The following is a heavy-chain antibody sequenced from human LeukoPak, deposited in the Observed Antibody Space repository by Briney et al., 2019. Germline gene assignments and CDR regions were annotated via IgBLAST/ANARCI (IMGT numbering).Heavy chain of an antibody. D-gene: IGHD5-24*01. CDR2: ISANNGNT. V-gene: IGHV1-18*01. CDR3: ASGPHRGAYTWLFDN. Sequence: ASVKVSCKTSGYTFTNDGITWVRQAPGQGLEWMGSISANNGNTKYAQKLQGTATLTTATSTRTGYMELRSLRSDDTAVYYCASGPHRGAYTWLFDNWGQGTLVTVSS. J-gene: IGHJ4*02. CDR1: GYTFTNDG.